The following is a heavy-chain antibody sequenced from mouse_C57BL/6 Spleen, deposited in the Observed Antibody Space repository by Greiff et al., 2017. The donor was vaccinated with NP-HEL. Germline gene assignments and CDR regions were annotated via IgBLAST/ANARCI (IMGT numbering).Heavy chain of an antibody. V-gene: IGHV1-55*01. D-gene: IGHD1-1*01. CDR1: GYTFTSYW. J-gene: IGHJ1*03. CDR3: ARRRERDGSSYWYFDV. CDR2: IYPGSGST. Sequence: QVQLQQPGAELVKPGASVKMSCKASGYTFTSYWITWVKQRPGQGLEWIGDIYPGSGSTNYNEKFKSKATLTVDTSSSTAYMQLSSLTSEDSAVYYCARRRERDGSSYWYFDVWGTGTTVTVSS.